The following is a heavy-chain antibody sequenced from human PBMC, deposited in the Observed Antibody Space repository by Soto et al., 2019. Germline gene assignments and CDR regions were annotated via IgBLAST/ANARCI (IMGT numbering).Heavy chain of an antibody. CDR1: GVSIISDGYS. D-gene: IGHD6-13*01. V-gene: IGHV4-30-2*01. CDR2: IYHSGST. Sequence: SETLSLTCAVSGVSIISDGYSWSWIRQPPGKGLEWIGYIYHSGSTYYNPSLKSRVTISVDRSKNQFSLKLSSVTAADTAVYYCASSHAGAHITAAVHWGQGTLVTVSS. CDR3: ASSHAGAHITAAVH. J-gene: IGHJ4*02.